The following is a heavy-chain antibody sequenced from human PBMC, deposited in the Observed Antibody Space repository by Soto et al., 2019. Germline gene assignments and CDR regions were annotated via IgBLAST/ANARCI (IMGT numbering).Heavy chain of an antibody. CDR3: ASYDFWSGYYRKYYFDY. D-gene: IGHD3-3*01. Sequence: GGSLRLSCAASGFTFSSYAMSWVRQAPGKGLEWVSAISGSGGSTYYADSVKGRFTISRDNSMNTLYLQMNSLRAEDTAVYYCASYDFWSGYYRKYYFDYWGQGTLVTVSS. CDR1: GFTFSSYA. V-gene: IGHV3-23*01. J-gene: IGHJ4*02. CDR2: ISGSGGST.